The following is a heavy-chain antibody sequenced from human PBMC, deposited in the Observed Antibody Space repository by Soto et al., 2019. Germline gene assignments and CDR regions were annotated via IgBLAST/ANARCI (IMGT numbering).Heavy chain of an antibody. Sequence: SETLSLTCSVSGVSISSSNWWSWVRQPPGKGLEWIGEIYHSGSTNDNPSLKSRVSISVDKSKNQFSLKLSSVTAADTAVYYCAGDWAAAGTPFDYWGQGTLFTVSS. CDR1: GVSISSSNW. J-gene: IGHJ4*02. D-gene: IGHD6-13*01. V-gene: IGHV4-4*02. CDR2: IYHSGST. CDR3: AGDWAAAGTPFDY.